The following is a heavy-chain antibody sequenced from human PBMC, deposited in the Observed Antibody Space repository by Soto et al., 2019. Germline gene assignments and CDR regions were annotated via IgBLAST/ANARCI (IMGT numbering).Heavy chain of an antibody. CDR3: ARGIAAAGPKLDY. V-gene: IGHV3-48*01. Sequence: EVQLVESGGGLVQPGGSLRLSCAASGFTFSSYSMNWVRQAPGKGLEWVSYISSATTTIYYADSVKGRFTLSIDNAKNSLYLQTNSLSADDTAVYYCARGIAAAGPKLDYWGQGTLVTFAA. D-gene: IGHD6-13*01. CDR1: GFTFSSYS. CDR2: ISSATTTI. J-gene: IGHJ4*02.